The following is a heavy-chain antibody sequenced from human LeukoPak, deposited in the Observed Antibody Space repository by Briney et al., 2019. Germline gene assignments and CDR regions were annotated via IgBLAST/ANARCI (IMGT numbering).Heavy chain of an antibody. CDR1: GYTFTSYG. CDR2: ISAYNGNT. Sequence: GASVKVSCKASGYTFTSYGISWVRQAPGQGLEWMGWISAYNGNTNYAQKFQGRVTITADKSTSTAYMELSSLRSEDTAVYYCARTAMADLPFDYWGQGTLVTVSS. D-gene: IGHD5-18*01. J-gene: IGHJ4*02. CDR3: ARTAMADLPFDY. V-gene: IGHV1-18*01.